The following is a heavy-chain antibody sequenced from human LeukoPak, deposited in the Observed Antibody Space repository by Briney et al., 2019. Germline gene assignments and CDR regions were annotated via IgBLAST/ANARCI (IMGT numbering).Heavy chain of an antibody. CDR2: FDPEDGET. V-gene: IGHV1-24*01. Sequence: ASVKVSCKVSGYTLTELYMHWVRQAPGKGLEWMGGFDPEDGETIYAQKFQGRVTMTEDTSTDTAYMELSSLRSEDTAVYYCATGGYSYGSKGWFDPWGQGTLVTVSS. D-gene: IGHD5-18*01. CDR1: GYTLTELY. CDR3: ATGGYSYGSKGWFDP. J-gene: IGHJ5*02.